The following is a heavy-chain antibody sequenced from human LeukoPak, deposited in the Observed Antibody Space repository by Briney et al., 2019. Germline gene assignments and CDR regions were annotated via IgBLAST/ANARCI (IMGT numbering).Heavy chain of an antibody. V-gene: IGHV3-23*01. Sequence: GRSLRLSCAASGFTFSSYGMHWVRQAPGKGLEWVSAISGSGGSTYYADSVKGRFTISRDNSKNTLYPQMNSLRAEDTAVYYCAKEWELLDYWGQGTLVTVSS. CDR3: AKEWELLDY. D-gene: IGHD1-26*01. CDR1: GFTFSSYG. CDR2: ISGSGGST. J-gene: IGHJ4*02.